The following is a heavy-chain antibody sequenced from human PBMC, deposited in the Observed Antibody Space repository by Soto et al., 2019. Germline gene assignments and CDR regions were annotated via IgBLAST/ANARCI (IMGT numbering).Heavy chain of an antibody. Sequence: PGGSLRLSCAASGFTFSGYEMNWVRQSPGKGLEWVSYISSSGSTIYYADSVKGRFTISRDNAKNSLYLQMNSLRAEDTAVYYCARDFDQRYSGSYWSAFDIWGQGTMVTVSS. CDR1: GFTFSGYE. J-gene: IGHJ3*02. D-gene: IGHD1-26*01. V-gene: IGHV3-48*03. CDR3: ARDFDQRYSGSYWSAFDI. CDR2: ISSSGSTI.